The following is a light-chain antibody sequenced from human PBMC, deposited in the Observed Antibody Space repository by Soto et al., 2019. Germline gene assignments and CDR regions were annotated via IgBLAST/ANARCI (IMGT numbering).Light chain of an antibody. Sequence: ESVMTQSPLSLSVTPGEPASISCRSSQSLLHSNGYNYLDWYLQKPGQSPQLLIYLGSFRAAGXPAXFSGSGSGTDFTLKISRVEAADVGVYYCMQALQTPSFGGGAKVEIK. CDR2: LGS. J-gene: IGKJ4*01. V-gene: IGKV2-28*01. CDR1: QSLLHSNGYNY. CDR3: MQALQTPS.